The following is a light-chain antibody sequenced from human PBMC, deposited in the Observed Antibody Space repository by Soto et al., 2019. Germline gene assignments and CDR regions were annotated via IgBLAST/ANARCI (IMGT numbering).Light chain of an antibody. Sequence: QSVLTQPRSVSGSPGQSVTISCTGTSSDVGGYNYVSWFQQHPGKAPKLMIYAVTERPSGVPDRFSGSKSGNTASLTISGLQAVYEADYYCCSYAGSFTYVFGTGTKVTVL. CDR3: CSYAGSFTYV. CDR1: SSDVGGYNY. V-gene: IGLV2-11*01. CDR2: AVT. J-gene: IGLJ1*01.